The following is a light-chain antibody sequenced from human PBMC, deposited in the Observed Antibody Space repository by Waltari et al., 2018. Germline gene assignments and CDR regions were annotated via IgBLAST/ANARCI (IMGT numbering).Light chain of an antibody. CDR2: DAS. J-gene: IGKJ4*01. Sequence: ILLTQSPATLSLSPGERATLSCRASQSVSSYLAWYQQKPGQAPRLLIYDASNRATGIPARVSGSGSGTDFTLTISSLEPEDFAVYYCKQRSNWPLTFGGGTKVEIK. CDR3: KQRSNWPLT. CDR1: QSVSSY. V-gene: IGKV3-11*01.